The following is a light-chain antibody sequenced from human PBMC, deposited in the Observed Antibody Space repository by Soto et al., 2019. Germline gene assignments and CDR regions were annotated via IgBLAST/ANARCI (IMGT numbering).Light chain of an antibody. CDR1: QSISTS. V-gene: IGKV1-5*03. CDR2: KAS. J-gene: IGKJ1*01. Sequence: DIQMTQSPSTLSASVGDSVTITCRASQSISTSLAWYQQKPGKAPKLLIYKASSLESGVPSSFSGSGSVTEFTLTISSLQHDDFATYYCQQSRTFGQGTKVEIK. CDR3: QQSRT.